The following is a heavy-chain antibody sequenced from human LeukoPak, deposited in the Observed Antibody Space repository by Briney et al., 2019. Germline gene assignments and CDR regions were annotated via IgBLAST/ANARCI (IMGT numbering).Heavy chain of an antibody. Sequence: VASVKVSCMASGYTFTSYGISWVRQAPGQGLEWMGWISAYNGNTNYAQKLQGRVTMTTDTSTSTAYMELRSLRSDDTAVYYCARPQYYYGSGSYSDAFDIWGQGTMVTVSS. V-gene: IGHV1-18*04. CDR2: ISAYNGNT. CDR1: GYTFTSYG. CDR3: ARPQYYYGSGSYSDAFDI. D-gene: IGHD3-10*01. J-gene: IGHJ3*02.